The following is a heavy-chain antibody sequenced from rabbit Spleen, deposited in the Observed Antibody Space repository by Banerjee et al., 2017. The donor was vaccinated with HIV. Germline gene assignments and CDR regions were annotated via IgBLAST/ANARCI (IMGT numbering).Heavy chain of an antibody. CDR2: IYGGSPGST. CDR1: GFSFSSSYY. V-gene: IGHV1S40*01. Sequence: QSLEESGGDLVKPGASLTLTCTASGFSFSSSYYMCWVRQTPGKGLEWIACIYGGSPGSTAYANWAKGRFTISKTSSTTVPLQVTSLTAADTATYLCARETSSGWGIVSFYFSLWGPGTLVTVS. D-gene: IGHD4-1*01. CDR3: ARETSSGWGIVSFYFSL. J-gene: IGHJ4*01.